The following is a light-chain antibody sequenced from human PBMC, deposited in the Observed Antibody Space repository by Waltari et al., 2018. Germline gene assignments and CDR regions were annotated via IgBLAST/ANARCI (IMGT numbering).Light chain of an antibody. Sequence: QSALTQPASVSGSPGQSITISCTATSSAVGSYNLFSWYQQHPGKAPKLLIYEGSTGPSGVSKRFSGSKSGNTAALTISGLQAEDEADYYCCSYAGSGTFVVVGGGTKLTVL. CDR2: EGS. J-gene: IGLJ2*01. CDR3: CSYAGSGTFVV. V-gene: IGLV2-23*03. CDR1: SSAVGSYNL.